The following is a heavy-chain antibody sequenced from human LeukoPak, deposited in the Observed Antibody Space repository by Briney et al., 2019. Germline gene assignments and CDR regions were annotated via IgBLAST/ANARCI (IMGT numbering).Heavy chain of an antibody. Sequence: SETLSLTCTVSGGSISSYYCNWIRQPPGKGLEWIGYIYYSGSTKYNPSLKSRVTISVDTSKNQFSLKMSSVTAADTAVYYCARGVDFRSWFDPWGQGTLVTVSS. CDR2: IYYSGST. V-gene: IGHV4-59*01. CDR3: ARGVDFRSWFDP. CDR1: GGSISSYY. D-gene: IGHD3-3*01. J-gene: IGHJ5*02.